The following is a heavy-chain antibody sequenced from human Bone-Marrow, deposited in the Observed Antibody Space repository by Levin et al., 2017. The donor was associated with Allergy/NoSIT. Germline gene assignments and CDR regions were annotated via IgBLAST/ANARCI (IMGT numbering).Heavy chain of an antibody. CDR3: ARLQFDAWSFNYYGIDV. D-gene: IGHD3-10*01. Sequence: GSGPTLVKPTETLTLTCTVSGFSLSTARMGVTWIRQPQGKALEWLAHIFWSGEKASRTSLKRRLTIPKDTPKSQVVLTMTNMDPEDTATYYCARLQFDAWSFNYYGIDVWGHGTTVTVSS. V-gene: IGHV2-26*01. CDR2: IFWSGEK. CDR1: GFSLSTARMG. J-gene: IGHJ6*02.